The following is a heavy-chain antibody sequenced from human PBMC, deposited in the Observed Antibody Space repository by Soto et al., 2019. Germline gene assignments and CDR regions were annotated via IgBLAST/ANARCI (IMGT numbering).Heavy chain of an antibody. CDR3: ARSLYDFWAINDY. Sequence: QLQLQESGPGLVKPSETLSLTCTVSGGSISSSSYHWGWIRQPPGKGLEWIGSMYYSGSTSYNPSLKSRVTISVDTSKNQFSLKLSSVAAADTAVYYCARSLYDFWAINDYWGQGTLVTVSS. J-gene: IGHJ4*02. CDR2: MYYSGST. CDR1: GGSISSSSYH. D-gene: IGHD3-3*01. V-gene: IGHV4-39*01.